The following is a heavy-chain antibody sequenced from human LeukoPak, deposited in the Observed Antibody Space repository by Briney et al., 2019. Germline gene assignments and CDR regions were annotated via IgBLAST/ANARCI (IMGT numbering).Heavy chain of an antibody. CDR3: ASSMGSWYFDY. Sequence: PSETLSLTCAVYGGSFSGYYWSWIRQPPGKGLEWIGEINHSGSTNYNPSLKSRVTMSVDTSKNQFSLKLSSVTAADTAVYYCASSMGSWYFDYWGQGTLVTVSS. J-gene: IGHJ4*02. V-gene: IGHV4-34*01. CDR1: GGSFSGYY. CDR2: INHSGST. D-gene: IGHD6-13*01.